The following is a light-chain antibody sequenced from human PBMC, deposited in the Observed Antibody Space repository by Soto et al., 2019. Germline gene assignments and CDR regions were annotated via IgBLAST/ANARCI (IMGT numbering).Light chain of an antibody. CDR3: QQYNSYWT. V-gene: IGKV1-5*01. CDR2: DAS. Sequence: DIQMTQSPSTLSASVGDRVTITCRASQSISSWVAWYQQKPGKAPKLLIYDASSLESGVPSRFSGSGSVTEFTLTISSLQPDDFATYYCQQYNSYWTFGQGTKVEIK. J-gene: IGKJ1*01. CDR1: QSISSW.